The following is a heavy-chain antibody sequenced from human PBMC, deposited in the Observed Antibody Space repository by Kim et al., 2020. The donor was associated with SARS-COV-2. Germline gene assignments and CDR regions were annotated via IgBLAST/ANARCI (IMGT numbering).Heavy chain of an antibody. CDR2: IKSKTDGGTT. Sequence: GGSLRLSCAASGFTFSNAWMSWVRQAPGKGLEWVGRIKSKTDGGTTDYAAPVKGRFTISRDDSKNTLYLQMNSLKTEDTAVYYCTTERPYDYDYVWGSYSSYGMDVWGQGTTVTVSS. D-gene: IGHD3-16*01. V-gene: IGHV3-15*01. CDR3: TTERPYDYDYVWGSYSSYGMDV. J-gene: IGHJ6*02. CDR1: GFTFSNAW.